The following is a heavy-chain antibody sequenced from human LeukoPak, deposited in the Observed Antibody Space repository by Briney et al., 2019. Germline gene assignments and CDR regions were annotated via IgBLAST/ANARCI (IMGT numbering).Heavy chain of an antibody. J-gene: IGHJ4*02. D-gene: IGHD3/OR15-3a*01. CDR1: GFTFNTYW. V-gene: IGHV3-74*03. CDR3: ARDSDWILFDY. CDR2: VHREGTTT. Sequence: PGGSLRLSCAASGFTFNTYWMHWVRQAPGKGLVWVARVHREGTTTAYADSVKGRFTISRDNAKNTLYLQMTNLRAEDTAVYYCARDSDWILFDYWGRGTQVTVSS.